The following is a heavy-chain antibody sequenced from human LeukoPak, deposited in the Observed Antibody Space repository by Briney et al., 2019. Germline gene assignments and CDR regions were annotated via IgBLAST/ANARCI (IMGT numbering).Heavy chain of an antibody. D-gene: IGHD3-10*01. Sequence: PGGSLRLSCAASGFTFSSYGMSWVRQAPGKGLEWVSAISGSGGSTYYADSVKGRFTISRDNSKNTLYLQMNSLRAEDTAVYYCARKGAITMVRGAFLNDYWGQGTLVTVSS. CDR1: GFTFSSYG. J-gene: IGHJ4*02. CDR2: ISGSGGST. CDR3: ARKGAITMVRGAFLNDY. V-gene: IGHV3-23*01.